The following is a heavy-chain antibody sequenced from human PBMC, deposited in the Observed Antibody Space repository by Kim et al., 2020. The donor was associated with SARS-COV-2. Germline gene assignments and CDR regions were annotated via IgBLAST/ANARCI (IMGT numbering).Heavy chain of an antibody. D-gene: IGHD3-10*01. CDR1: GGSFSGYY. CDR3: ARRLSNTSGWGSHYCDL. J-gene: IGHJ4*02. Sequence: SETLSLTCAVYGGSFSGYYWSWIRQPPGKGLEWIGEINHGGRTNYNPSLKSRVTISVNTSKNQFSLKLTSVTAADTAVYYCARRLSNTSGWGSHYCDLWGQGILVTVSS. CDR2: INHGGRT. V-gene: IGHV4-34*01.